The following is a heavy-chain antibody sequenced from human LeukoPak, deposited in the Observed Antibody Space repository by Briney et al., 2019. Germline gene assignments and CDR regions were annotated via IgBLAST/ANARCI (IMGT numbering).Heavy chain of an antibody. D-gene: IGHD6-19*01. CDR1: GGTFSSYA. J-gene: IGHJ4*02. CDR3: ARSAVAGTLSAYYFHY. V-gene: IGHV1-18*01. CDR2: ISAYNGNT. Sequence: ASVKVSCEASGGTFSSYAISWVRQAPGQGLEWMGWISAYNGNTNYAQKLQGRVTMTTDTSTSTAYMELRSLRSDDTAVYYCARSAVAGTLSAYYFHYWGQGTLVTVSS.